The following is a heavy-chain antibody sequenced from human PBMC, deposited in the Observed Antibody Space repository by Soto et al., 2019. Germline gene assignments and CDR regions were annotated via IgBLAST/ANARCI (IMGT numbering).Heavy chain of an antibody. CDR3: ARGLWFGEKGMDV. CDR2: IIPILGIA. J-gene: IGHJ6*02. CDR1: GGTFSSYT. D-gene: IGHD3-10*01. V-gene: IGHV1-69*02. Sequence: QVQLVQSGAEVKKPGSSVKVSCKASGGTFSSYTISWVRQAPGQGLEWMGRIIPILGIANYAQKFQGRVTITADKSTSTAYMELSSLGSEDTAVYYCARGLWFGEKGMDVWGQGTTVTVSS.